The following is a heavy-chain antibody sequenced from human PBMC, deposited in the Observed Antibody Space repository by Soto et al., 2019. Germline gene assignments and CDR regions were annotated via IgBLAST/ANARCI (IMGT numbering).Heavy chain of an antibody. D-gene: IGHD3-10*01. CDR2: INNDGIDT. V-gene: IGHV3-74*03. J-gene: IGHJ5*02. Sequence: EVQLVESGGGVVQPGGSLRLSCAATRFTFIGCWIQWVRQGPGKGLVWVARINNDGIDTTYADSVKGRFTISRDNTKNMVYLEMNSLRADDSAVYYCARDGSMVRERWFDPWGQGTLVTVSS. CDR1: RFTFIGCW. CDR3: ARDGSMVRERWFDP.